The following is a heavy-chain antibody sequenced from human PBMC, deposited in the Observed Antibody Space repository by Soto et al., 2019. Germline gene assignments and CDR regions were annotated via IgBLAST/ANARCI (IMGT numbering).Heavy chain of an antibody. CDR2: ISAGGAST. CDR3: AKRDCSSDYCNFGAPALEY. Sequence: GGSLRLSCAASGFTFSSYDMSWVRQAPGKGLEWVSTISAGGASTYSADSVKGRFTISRDNSKNTLYLQMNSLRAEDTAVYYCAKRDCSSDYCNFGAPALEYWGQGTPVTVSS. CDR1: GFTFSSYD. J-gene: IGHJ4*02. D-gene: IGHD2-2*01. V-gene: IGHV3-23*01.